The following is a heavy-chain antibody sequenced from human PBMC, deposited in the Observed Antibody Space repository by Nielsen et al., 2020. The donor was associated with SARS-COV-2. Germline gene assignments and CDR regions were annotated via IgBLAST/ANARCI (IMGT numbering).Heavy chain of an antibody. Sequence: ASVKVSCKASGYTFNSYGITWVRQAPGQGLEWMGWIDTYNGKRNTKYAQNLQGRVTMTTDTSTSTAYMELRSLRSDDTAVYYCARDLVGYYDSSGYYYLYYWGQGTLVTVSS. CDR1: GYTFNSYG. CDR2: IDTYNGKRNT. CDR3: ARDLVGYYDSSGYYYLYY. D-gene: IGHD3-22*01. V-gene: IGHV1-18*01. J-gene: IGHJ4*02.